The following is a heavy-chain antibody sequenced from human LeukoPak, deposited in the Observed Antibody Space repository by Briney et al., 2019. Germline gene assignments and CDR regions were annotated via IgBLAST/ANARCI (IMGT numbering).Heavy chain of an antibody. CDR3: AKDIHPGLDSGASCCFDY. J-gene: IGHJ4*02. Sequence: ASVKVSCKTSGYTFSRHGITWVRQAPRQALEWMVWVSGYNGNTNYAQNVQGRVTMTTDTSTNTAYMELRSLRSDDTAVYYCAKDIHPGLDSGASCCFDYWGQGTPVTVSS. CDR2: VSGYNGNT. V-gene: IGHV1-18*01. CDR1: GYTFSRHG. D-gene: IGHD3-22*01.